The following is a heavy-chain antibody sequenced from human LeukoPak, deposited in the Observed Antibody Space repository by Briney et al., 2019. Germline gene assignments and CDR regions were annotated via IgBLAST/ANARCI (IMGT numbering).Heavy chain of an antibody. D-gene: IGHD6-6*01. CDR1: GSTFDDYA. CDR2: ISWNSGSI. J-gene: IGHJ6*02. CDR3: AKDRSWGYYYYYGMDV. Sequence: PGGSLRLSCAASGSTFDDYAMHWVRQAPGKGLEWVSGISWNSGSIGYADSVKGRFTISRDNAKNSLYLQMNSLRAEDTALYYCAKDRSWGYYYYYGMDVWGQGTTVTVSS. V-gene: IGHV3-9*01.